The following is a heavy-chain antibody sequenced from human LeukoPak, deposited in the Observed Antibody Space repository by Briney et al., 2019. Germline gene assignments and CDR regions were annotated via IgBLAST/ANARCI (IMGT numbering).Heavy chain of an antibody. D-gene: IGHD3-3*01. Sequence: GGSLRLSCAASKFTFSDYSMSWVRQAPGKGLEWVSSISSIRNYIYYADSVKGRFTISRDNSKNTLYLQMNSLRAEDTAVYYCASSLEGNFWSGYHFWGQGTLITVSS. CDR3: ASSLEGNFWSGYHF. CDR1: KFTFSDYS. V-gene: IGHV3-21*01. J-gene: IGHJ4*02. CDR2: ISSIRNYI.